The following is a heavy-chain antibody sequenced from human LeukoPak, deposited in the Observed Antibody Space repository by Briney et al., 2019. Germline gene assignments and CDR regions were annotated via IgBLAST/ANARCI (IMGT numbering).Heavy chain of an antibody. J-gene: IGHJ3*02. CDR3: AKDIGLKRQWLAGDAFDI. Sequence: PGGSLRLSCAASGFTFDDYAMHWVRQAPGKGLEWVSGISWNSGSIGYADSVKGRFTISRDNAKNSLYLQMNSLRAEDTALYYCAKDIGLKRQWLAGDAFDIWGRGTMVTVSS. D-gene: IGHD6-19*01. CDR2: ISWNSGSI. CDR1: GFTFDDYA. V-gene: IGHV3-9*01.